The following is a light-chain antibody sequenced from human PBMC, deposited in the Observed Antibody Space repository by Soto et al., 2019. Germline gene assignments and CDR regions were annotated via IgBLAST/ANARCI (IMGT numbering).Light chain of an antibody. Sequence: EIVLTQSPATLSLSPGERATLSCRASQSVSSHFAWYQQKPGQAPRLLIYDASNRATGIPARFSGSGSGTDFTLTISSLEPEDFAVYYCQKRGNWWTFVQGTKVDIK. CDR2: DAS. CDR3: QKRGNWWT. CDR1: QSVSSH. J-gene: IGKJ1*01. V-gene: IGKV3-11*01.